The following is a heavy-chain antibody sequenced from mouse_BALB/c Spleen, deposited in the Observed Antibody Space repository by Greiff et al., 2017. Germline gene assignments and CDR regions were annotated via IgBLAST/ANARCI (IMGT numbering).Heavy chain of an antibody. Sequence: EVQLVESGPGLVKPSQSLSLTCTVTGYSITSDYAWNWIRQFPGNKLEWMGYISYSGSTSYNPSLKSRISITRDTSKNQFFLQLNAVTTEDTATYYSARRGGYDGYYRDAMDYWGQGTSVTVSA. V-gene: IGHV3-2*02. CDR2: ISYSGST. J-gene: IGHJ4*01. CDR1: GYSITSDYA. CDR3: ARRGGYDGYYRDAMDY. D-gene: IGHD2-3*01.